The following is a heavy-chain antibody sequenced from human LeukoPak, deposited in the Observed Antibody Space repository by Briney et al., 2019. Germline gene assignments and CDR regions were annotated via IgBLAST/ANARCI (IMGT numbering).Heavy chain of an antibody. CDR1: GGSISSGDYY. V-gene: IGHV4-30-4*01. D-gene: IGHD2-15*01. CDR3: ARVGIGYCSGGSCPVDY. CDR2: IYYSGST. J-gene: IGHJ4*02. Sequence: PSQTLSLTCTVSGGSISSGDYYWSWIRQPPGKGLEWIGYIYYSGSTYYNPSLKSRVTISVDTPKNQFSLKLSSVTAADTAVYYCARVGIGYCSGGSCPVDYWGQGTLVTVSS.